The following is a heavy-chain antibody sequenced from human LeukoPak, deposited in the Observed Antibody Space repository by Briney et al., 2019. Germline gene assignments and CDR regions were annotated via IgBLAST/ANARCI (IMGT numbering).Heavy chain of an antibody. CDR3: ARSTLYYHDSSAYYSVD. CDR2: IDWDDDK. J-gene: IGHJ4*02. Sequence: SGPALVKPTQTLTLTCTFSGFSLSTSGMCVSWIRQPPGKALEWLARIDWDDDKYYSTSLKTRLTISKDTSKNQVVLTMTNMDPVDTATYYCARSTLYYHDSSAYYSVDWGQGTLVTVSS. V-gene: IGHV2-70*11. D-gene: IGHD3-22*01. CDR1: GFSLSTSGMC.